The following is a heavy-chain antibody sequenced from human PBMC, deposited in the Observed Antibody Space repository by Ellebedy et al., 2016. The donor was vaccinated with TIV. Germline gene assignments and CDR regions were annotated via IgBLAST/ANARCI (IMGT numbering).Heavy chain of an antibody. D-gene: IGHD3-10*01. CDR2: IIPIFGTA. Sequence: SVKVSCXASGGTFSSYAISWARQAPGQGLEWMGGIIPIFGTANYAQKFQGRVTITADESTSTAYMELSSLRSEDTAVYYCAREVDYYGSGSYVDYWGQGTLVTVSS. CDR3: AREVDYYGSGSYVDY. V-gene: IGHV1-69*13. CDR1: GGTFSSYA. J-gene: IGHJ4*02.